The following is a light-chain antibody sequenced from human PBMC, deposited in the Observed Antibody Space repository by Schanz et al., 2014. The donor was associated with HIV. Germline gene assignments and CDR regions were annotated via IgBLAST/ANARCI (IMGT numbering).Light chain of an antibody. J-gene: IGLJ2*01. V-gene: IGLV2-11*01. CDR1: SSDVGHYNY. CDR3: SSYTSSNTVV. CDR2: DVT. Sequence: QSALTQPRSVSGSPGRSVTISCTGTSSDVGHYNYVSWYQQHPDKAPRLIIYDVTKRPSGVPNRFSGSRSGNTASLTISGLQAEDEAHYYCSSYTSSNTVVFGGGTKLTVL.